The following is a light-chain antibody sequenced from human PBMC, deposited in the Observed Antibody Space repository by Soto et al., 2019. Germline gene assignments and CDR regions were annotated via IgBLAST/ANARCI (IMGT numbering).Light chain of an antibody. CDR3: CSYAGSYSWV. V-gene: IGLV2-14*01. CDR2: EVS. CDR1: SSDVGGYNY. Sequence: QSALTQPASVSGSPGQSITISCTGTSSDVGGYNYVSWYQQHPGKAPKLMIYEVSNRPSGVSNRFSGSKSDNKASLTISGLQAEDEADYYCCSYAGSYSWVFGGGTKVTVL. J-gene: IGLJ3*02.